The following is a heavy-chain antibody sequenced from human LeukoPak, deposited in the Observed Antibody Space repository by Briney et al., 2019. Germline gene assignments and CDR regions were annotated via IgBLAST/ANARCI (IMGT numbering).Heavy chain of an antibody. V-gene: IGHV4-4*07. D-gene: IGHD3/OR15-3a*01. J-gene: IGHJ6*02. Sequence: SETLSLTCTVSGGSISSYYWGWIRQPAGKGLEWIGRIYSSGSSNYNPSLKSRVTMSADTSKNQFSLKLRSVSAADTAVYYCARDGLQQSYYCGMDIWGQGTTVTVSS. CDR2: IYSSGSS. CDR3: ARDGLQQSYYCGMDI. CDR1: GGSISSYY.